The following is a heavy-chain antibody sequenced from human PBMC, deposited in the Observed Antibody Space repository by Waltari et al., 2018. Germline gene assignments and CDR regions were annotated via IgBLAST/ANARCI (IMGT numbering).Heavy chain of an antibody. D-gene: IGHD3-22*01. V-gene: IGHV3-74*01. CDR1: GFTFSSYW. J-gene: IGHJ6*03. CDR3: TREPSPDSGGYFYYYMDV. Sequence: EVQLVESGGGLVQPGGSMRLSCAASGFTFSSYWMHWVRQAPGKGLVWVSRIKRDGSSTIYADSVKGRFTISRDNSNNRLYLQMNSLRAEDTAVYYCTREPSPDSGGYFYYYMDVWGKGTTVTVSS. CDR2: IKRDGSST.